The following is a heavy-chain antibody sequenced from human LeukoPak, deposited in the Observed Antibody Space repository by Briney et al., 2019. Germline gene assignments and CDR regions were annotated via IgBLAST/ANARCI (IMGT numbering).Heavy chain of an antibody. Sequence: GGSLRLSCAASGFTFSSYEMNWPPQAPGKGLEGVSSISSSSSYIYYADSVKGRFTISRDNAKNSLYLQMNSLRAEDTAVYYCARDEVVVADIDYFDYWGQGTLVTVSS. CDR1: GFTFSSYE. V-gene: IGHV3-21*01. CDR3: ARDEVVVADIDYFDY. D-gene: IGHD2-15*01. J-gene: IGHJ4*02. CDR2: ISSSSSYI.